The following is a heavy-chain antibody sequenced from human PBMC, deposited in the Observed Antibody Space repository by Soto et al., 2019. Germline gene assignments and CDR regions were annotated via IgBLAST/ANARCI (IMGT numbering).Heavy chain of an antibody. V-gene: IGHV4-34*01. CDR1: GGSFSGYY. Sequence: SETLSLTCAVYGGSFSGYYWSWIRQPPGKGLEWIGEINHSGSTNYNPSLKSRVTISVDTSKNQFSLKLSSVTAADTAVYYCASFVVGEAARPNWFDPWGQGTLVTVSS. CDR3: ASFVVGEAARPNWFDP. CDR2: INHSGST. J-gene: IGHJ5*02. D-gene: IGHD6-6*01.